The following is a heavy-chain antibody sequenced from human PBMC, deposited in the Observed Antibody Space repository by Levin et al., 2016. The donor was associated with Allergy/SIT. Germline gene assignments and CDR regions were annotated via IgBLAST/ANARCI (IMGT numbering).Heavy chain of an antibody. CDR1: GYTFTSYG. CDR2: ISGYNGNT. J-gene: IGHJ4*02. V-gene: IGHV1-18*01. D-gene: IGHD1-7*01. Sequence: ASVKVSCKASGYTFTSYGIHWVRQAPGQGLEWMGWISGYNGNTLYAHKYQGRVTMTTDTSTTTAYMELRSLRSDDTALYYCARDNAVSLNWKYADFDYWGRGTLVTVSS. CDR3: ARDNAVSLNWKYADFDY.